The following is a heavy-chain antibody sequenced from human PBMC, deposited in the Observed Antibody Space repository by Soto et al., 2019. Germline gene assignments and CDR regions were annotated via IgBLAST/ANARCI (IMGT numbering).Heavy chain of an antibody. CDR2: IKRKNDSGTT. CDR3: ARDYLVVPHRLIVY. CDR1: GFTFSNAW. Sequence: GFTFSNAWMNWVRQAPGKGLEWVGRIKRKNDSGTTAYSASVIGRCTISGDDSKNTLYFQMNSLRAEDTAVYYCARDYLVVPHRLIVYWGQGTLVTVSS. V-gene: IGHV3-15*07. J-gene: IGHJ4*02. D-gene: IGHD2-21*01.